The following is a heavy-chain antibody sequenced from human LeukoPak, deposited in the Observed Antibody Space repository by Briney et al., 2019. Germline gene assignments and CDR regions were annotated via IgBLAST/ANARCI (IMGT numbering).Heavy chain of an antibody. CDR3: AKDSSSSWFGGDSK. D-gene: IGHD6-13*01. J-gene: IGHJ4*02. CDR1: GFTFSSYW. Sequence: GGSLRLSCAASGFTFSSYWMHWVRQAPGKGLVWVSRINNDGSSTSYADSVKGRFTISRDNAKNTLYLQMNSLRAEDTAVYYCAKDSSSSWFGGDSKWGQGTLVTVSS. CDR2: INNDGSST. V-gene: IGHV3-74*01.